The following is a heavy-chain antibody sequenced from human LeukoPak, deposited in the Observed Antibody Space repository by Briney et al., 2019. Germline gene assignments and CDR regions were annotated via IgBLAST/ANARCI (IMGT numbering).Heavy chain of an antibody. D-gene: IGHD3-3*02. CDR3: ARDSTNYYYGMDV. V-gene: IGHV3-33*01. CDR2: IWYDGSNE. J-gene: IGHJ6*02. Sequence: GRSLRLSCAASGFTFSNYGMHWVRQAPGKGLEWVAVIWYDGSNEYYADSVKGRFTISRDNSKNTLYLQMNSLRAEDTAVYHCARDSTNYYYGMDVWGQGTTVTVSS. CDR1: GFTFSNYG.